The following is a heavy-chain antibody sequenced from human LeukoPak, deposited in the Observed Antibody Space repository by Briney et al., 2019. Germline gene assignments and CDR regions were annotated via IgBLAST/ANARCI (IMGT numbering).Heavy chain of an antibody. V-gene: IGHV4-34*01. Sequence: SETLSLTCAVYGGSFSGYYWSWIRQPPGKGLEWVGEINHSGSTNYNPSLKSRVTISVDTSKNQFSLKLSSVTAADTAVYYCARGPYRGAVAGGLDYWGHETLVTASS. CDR1: GGSFSGYY. D-gene: IGHD6-19*01. CDR2: INHSGST. J-gene: IGHJ4*01. CDR3: ARGPYRGAVAGGLDY.